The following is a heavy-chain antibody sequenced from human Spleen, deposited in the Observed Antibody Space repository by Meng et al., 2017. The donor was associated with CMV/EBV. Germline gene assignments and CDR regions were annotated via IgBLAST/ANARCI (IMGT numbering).Heavy chain of an antibody. CDR3: ARRVMGSSRLNDAFDI. J-gene: IGHJ3*02. CDR2: IRAYNGNT. D-gene: IGHD6-6*01. V-gene: IGHV1-18*01. CDR1: YLFTSYG. Sequence: YLFTSYGISWVRQAPGQGLEWMGWIRAYNGNTNYAQKFQGRVTMTTDTSTNTGYMELRSLRSDDTAVYYCARRVMGSSRLNDAFDIWGQGTMVTVSS.